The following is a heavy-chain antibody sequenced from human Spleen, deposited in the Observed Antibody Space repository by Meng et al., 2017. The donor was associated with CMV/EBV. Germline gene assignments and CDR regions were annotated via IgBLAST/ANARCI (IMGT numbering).Heavy chain of an antibody. CDR1: GFTFSDYY. CDR2: ISSSSSYT. Sequence: VPLVEFGGGFVKPGGSLRLSCAASGFTFSDYYMSWIRHAPGKGLEWVSYISSSSSYTNYADSVKGRFTISRDNAKNSLYLQMNSLRAEDTAVYYCARTESWIQLWFDYWGQGTLVTVSS. D-gene: IGHD5-18*01. V-gene: IGHV3-11*06. J-gene: IGHJ4*02. CDR3: ARTESWIQLWFDY.